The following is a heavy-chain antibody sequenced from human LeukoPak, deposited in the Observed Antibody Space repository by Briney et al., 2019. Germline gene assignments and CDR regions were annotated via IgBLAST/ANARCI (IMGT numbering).Heavy chain of an antibody. CDR3: AILSDWYYFDF. CDR1: GFTFSNYA. D-gene: IGHD6-19*01. V-gene: IGHV3-23*01. Sequence: GGSLRLSCAASGFTFSNYAMSWVRQAPGEGLEWVSAISGSGVSTYYADSVKGRFTLSRDSSKSTLYLQMSSLRAEDSAVYYCAILSDWYYFDFWGQGTLVTVSS. J-gene: IGHJ4*02. CDR2: ISGSGVST.